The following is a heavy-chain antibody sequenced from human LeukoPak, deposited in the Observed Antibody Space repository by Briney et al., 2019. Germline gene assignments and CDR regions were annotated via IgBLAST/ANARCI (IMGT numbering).Heavy chain of an antibody. J-gene: IGHJ5*02. CDR2: IVPIFGTA. Sequence: GASVKVSCKASGYTFTSYYMHWVRQAPGQGLEWMGGIVPIFGTANYAQKFQGRVTITADESTSTAYMELSSLRSEDTAVYYCCRDASFDPWGQGTLVTVSS. CDR3: CRDASFDP. V-gene: IGHV1-69*13. CDR1: GYTFTSYY. D-gene: IGHD3-16*01.